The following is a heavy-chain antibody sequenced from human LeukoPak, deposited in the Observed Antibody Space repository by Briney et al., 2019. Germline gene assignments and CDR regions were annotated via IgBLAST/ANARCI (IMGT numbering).Heavy chain of an antibody. CDR3: AKAHYDSSGYYNY. V-gene: IGHV3-23*01. Sequence: GGSLRLSCAASGFTLSSYGMSWVRQAPGKGLEWVSAISGSGGSTYYADSVKGRFTISRDNSKNTLYLQMNSLRAEDTAVYYCAKAHYDSSGYYNYWGQGTLVTVSS. CDR1: GFTLSSYG. CDR2: ISGSGGST. D-gene: IGHD3-22*01. J-gene: IGHJ4*02.